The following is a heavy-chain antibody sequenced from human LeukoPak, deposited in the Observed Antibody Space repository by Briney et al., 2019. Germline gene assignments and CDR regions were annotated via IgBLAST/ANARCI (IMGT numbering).Heavy chain of an antibody. CDR3: ARVGPTTGGNWFDP. Sequence: SVKVSCKASGGTFSSYAISWVRQAPGQGLEWMGGIIPIFGTANYAQKFQGRVTMTRDTSTSTVYMELSSLRSEDTAVYYCARVGPTTGGNWFDPWGQGTLVTVSS. V-gene: IGHV1-69*05. D-gene: IGHD1-26*01. CDR2: IIPIFGTA. CDR1: GGTFSSYA. J-gene: IGHJ5*02.